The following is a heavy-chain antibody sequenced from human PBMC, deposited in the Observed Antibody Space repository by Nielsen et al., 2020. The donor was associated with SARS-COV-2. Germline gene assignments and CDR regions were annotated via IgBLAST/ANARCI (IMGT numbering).Heavy chain of an antibody. V-gene: IGHV3-30*03. D-gene: IGHD3-22*01. CDR1: GFSFNNFG. CDR2: ISYDGSNK. Sequence: GGSLRLSCAASGFSFNNFGMHWVRQAPGKGLEWVAVISYDGSNKYYADSVKGRFTISRDNSKNTLYLQMNSLRAEDTAVYYCARTPLPTYYDSSGYYLFDYWGQGTLVTVSS. CDR3: ARTPLPTYYDSSGYYLFDY. J-gene: IGHJ4*02.